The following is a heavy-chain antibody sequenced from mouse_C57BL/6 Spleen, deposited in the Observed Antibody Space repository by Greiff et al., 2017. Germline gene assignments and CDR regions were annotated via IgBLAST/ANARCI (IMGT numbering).Heavy chain of an antibody. D-gene: IGHD1-1*01. CDR3: TREDDGSSYEGVY. J-gene: IGHJ2*01. V-gene: IGHV1-15*01. CDR2: IDPETGGT. CDR1: GYTFTDYE. Sequence: QVQLKESGAELVRPGASVTLSCKASGYTFTDYEMHWVKQTPVHGLEWIGAIDPETGGTAYNQKFKGKAILTAAKSSSTAYMELRSLTSEDSAVYYCTREDDGSSYEGVYWGQGTTLTVSS.